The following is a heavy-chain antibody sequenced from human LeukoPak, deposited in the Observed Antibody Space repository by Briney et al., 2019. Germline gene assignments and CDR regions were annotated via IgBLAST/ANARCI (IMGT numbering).Heavy chain of an antibody. Sequence: ASVKVSCKASGCTFTSYDINWVRQATGQGLEWMGWMNPNSGNTGYAQKFQGRVTMTRNTSISTAYMELSSLRSEDTAVYYCARGVEGYCSSTSCHKFDYWGQGTLVTVSS. D-gene: IGHD2-2*01. J-gene: IGHJ4*02. CDR2: MNPNSGNT. CDR3: ARGVEGYCSSTSCHKFDY. V-gene: IGHV1-8*01. CDR1: GCTFTSYD.